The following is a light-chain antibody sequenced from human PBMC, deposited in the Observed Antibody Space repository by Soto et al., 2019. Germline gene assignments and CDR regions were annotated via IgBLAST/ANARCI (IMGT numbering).Light chain of an antibody. J-gene: IGLJ2*01. V-gene: IGLV1-47*01. Sequence: QLVLTQPPSASGTPGQRVTISCSGSSSSIGSNYVYWYQQLPGTAPKLLIYRNNQWPSGVPDRFSGSKSGTSASLAISGLRSEDEADYYCAAWDDSLSGVVFGGGTKLTVL. CDR2: RNN. CDR1: SSSIGSNY. CDR3: AAWDDSLSGVV.